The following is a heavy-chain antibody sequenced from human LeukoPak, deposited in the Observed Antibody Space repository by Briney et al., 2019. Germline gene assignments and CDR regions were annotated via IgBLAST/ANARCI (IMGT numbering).Heavy chain of an antibody. CDR2: INHSGST. J-gene: IGHJ5*01. Sequence: SETLSLTCAVYGGSFSSYYWSWIRQPPGKGLEWIGEINHSGSTNYNPSLKSRVTISVDTSKNQFSLKLSSVTAADTAVYYCARGRQNIVATKRGNWFDSGGQGTLVTVSS. CDR3: ARGRQNIVATKRGNWFDS. CDR1: GGSFSSYY. D-gene: IGHD5-12*01. V-gene: IGHV4-34*01.